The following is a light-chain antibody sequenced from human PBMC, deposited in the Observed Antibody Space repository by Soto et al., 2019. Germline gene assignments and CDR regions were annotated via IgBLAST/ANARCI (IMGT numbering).Light chain of an antibody. CDR2: TTS. CDR1: QSISNW. V-gene: IGKV1-39*01. Sequence: DIQMTQSPSTLSASVGDRVTITCRASQSISNWLAWYQQKPGKAPKLLIYTTSSLQSGVPSRFSGSGSETDFTLTISSLQPEDFATYSCQQSYNTTWTFGQGTKVEIK. J-gene: IGKJ1*01. CDR3: QQSYNTTWT.